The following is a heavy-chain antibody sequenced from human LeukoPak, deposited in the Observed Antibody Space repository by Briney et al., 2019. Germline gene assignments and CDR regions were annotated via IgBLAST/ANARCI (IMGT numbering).Heavy chain of an antibody. CDR2: INHSGST. CDR3: ARHSYDYVWGSYRYSGTSGYFDY. CDR1: GGSFSGYY. Sequence: SETLSLTRAVYGGSFSGYYWSWIRQPPGKGLEWIGEINHSGSTNYNPSLKSRVTISVDTSKNQFSLKLSSVTAADTAVYYCARHSYDYVWGSYRYSGTSGYFDYWGHGTLVTVSS. V-gene: IGHV4-34*01. J-gene: IGHJ4*01. D-gene: IGHD3-16*02.